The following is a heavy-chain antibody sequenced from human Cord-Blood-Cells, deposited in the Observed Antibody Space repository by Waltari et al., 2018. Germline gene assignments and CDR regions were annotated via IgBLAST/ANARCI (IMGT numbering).Heavy chain of an antibody. V-gene: IGHV3-13*01. J-gene: IGHJ6*02. D-gene: IGHD6-13*01. Sequence: EVQLVESGGGLVQPGGSLRLSCAASGFTFSSYDMHWVRQAKGKGLEWVSAIGTAGDTYYPGSVKGRFTISRENAKNSLYLQMNSLRAGDTAVYYCARSLAAGNRLGPYYYGMDVWGQGTTVTVSS. CDR3: ARSLAAGNRLGPYYYGMDV. CDR2: IGTAGDT. CDR1: GFTFSSYD.